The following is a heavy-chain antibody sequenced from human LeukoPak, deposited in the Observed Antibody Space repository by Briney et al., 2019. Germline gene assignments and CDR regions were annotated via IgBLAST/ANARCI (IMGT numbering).Heavy chain of an antibody. CDR1: GFTFSNYA. CDR3: AKVKEVHYDY. J-gene: IGHJ4*02. V-gene: IGHV3-23*01. CDR2: LSGDGGTT. Sequence: GGSLRLSCAASGFTFSNYAMSWVRQPPGEGLEWVSALSGDGGTTYYADSVKGRFTISRDNSKNTLYLQMNSLRAEDTAVYYCAKVKEVHYDYWGQGTLVTVSS. D-gene: IGHD1-1*01.